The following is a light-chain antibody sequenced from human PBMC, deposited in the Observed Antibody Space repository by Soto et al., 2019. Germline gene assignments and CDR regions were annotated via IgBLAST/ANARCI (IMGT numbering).Light chain of an antibody. CDR1: QSVSSN. CDR2: GAS. J-gene: IGKJ1*01. V-gene: IGKV3-15*01. CDR3: QKYNNWLLT. Sequence: DIVMTQSPATLSVSPGERATLSCRASQSVSSNLAWYQQKPGQAPRLLIYGASTRATGIPARFSGSGSGTEFTLTISSLQSEDFAVYYCQKYNNWLLTFGQEPKVDIK.